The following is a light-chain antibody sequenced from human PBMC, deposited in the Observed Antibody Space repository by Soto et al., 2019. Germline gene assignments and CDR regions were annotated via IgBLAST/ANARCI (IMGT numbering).Light chain of an antibody. Sequence: QSVLTQPASVSGSPGQSITISCTGTSSDVGSYNLVSWYQQHPGKAPKLMIYEVSKRPSGVSNRFSGSKSGNTASLTISGLQAEDEADYYCCSYAGSSTPRGVFGGGTKLTVL. CDR1: SSDVGSYNL. CDR3: CSYAGSSTPRGV. V-gene: IGLV2-23*02. J-gene: IGLJ3*02. CDR2: EVS.